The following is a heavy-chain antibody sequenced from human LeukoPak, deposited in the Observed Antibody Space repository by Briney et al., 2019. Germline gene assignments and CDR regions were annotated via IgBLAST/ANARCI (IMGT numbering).Heavy chain of an antibody. Sequence: ASVKVSCKASGYTFTSYYMHWVRQAPGQGLEWMGIINPSGGSTSYAQKFQGRVTMTRDTSTSTVYMELSSLRPEDTAVYYCARAQGYCSSTSCSPGYWGQGTLVTVSS. J-gene: IGHJ4*02. CDR1: GYTFTSYY. V-gene: IGHV1-46*01. CDR2: INPSGGST. D-gene: IGHD2-2*01. CDR3: ARAQGYCSSTSCSPGY.